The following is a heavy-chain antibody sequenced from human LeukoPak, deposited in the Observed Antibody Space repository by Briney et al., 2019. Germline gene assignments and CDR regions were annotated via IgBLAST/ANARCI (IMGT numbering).Heavy chain of an antibody. V-gene: IGHV3-11*06. D-gene: IGHD2-2*01. CDR2: ISSSSSYT. CDR3: ARDPPTTPYCSSTSCHYYYYYGMDV. CDR1: GFTFSDYY. J-gene: IGHJ6*02. Sequence: PGGSLRLSCAASGFTFSDYYMSWIRQAPGKGLEWVSYISSSSSYTNYADSVKGRFTISRDNAKNSLYLQMNSLRAEDTAAYYCARDPPTTPYCSSTSCHYYYYYGMDVWGQGTTVTVSS.